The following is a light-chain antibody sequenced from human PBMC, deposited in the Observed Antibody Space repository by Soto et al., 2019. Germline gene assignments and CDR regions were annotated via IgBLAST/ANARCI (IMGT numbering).Light chain of an antibody. V-gene: IGKV4-1*01. J-gene: IGKJ5*01. CDR2: WAS. CDR3: QQYYSSVVT. CDR1: QSILSSSNHKNS. Sequence: DIVMTQSPDSLAVSLGERATINCKSSQSILSSSNHKNSLAWFQQQPGQPPKLLIYWASTRESGVPDRFSGSGSGTDFTLTISSLQAEDVAVYYCQQYYSSVVTFGQGTRLEIK.